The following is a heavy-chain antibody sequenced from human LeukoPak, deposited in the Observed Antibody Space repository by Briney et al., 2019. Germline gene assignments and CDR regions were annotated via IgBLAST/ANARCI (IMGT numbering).Heavy chain of an antibody. CDR3: ARGGGLQHHFDY. D-gene: IGHD4-11*01. V-gene: IGHV4-39*07. CDR2: IYYSGST. J-gene: IGHJ4*02. CDR1: SGSISSSSYY. Sequence: PSETLSLTCTVSSGSISSSSYYWGWIRQPPGKGLEWIGSIYYSGSTYYNPSLKSRVTISVDTSKNQFSLKLSSVTAADTAVYYCARGGGLQHHFDYWGQGTLVTVSS.